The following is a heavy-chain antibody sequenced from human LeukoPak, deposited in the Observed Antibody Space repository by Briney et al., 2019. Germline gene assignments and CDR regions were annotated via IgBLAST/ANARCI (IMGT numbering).Heavy chain of an antibody. D-gene: IGHD5-18*01. J-gene: IGHJ4*02. Sequence: ASVKVSCKASGYTFTGYYMHWVRQAPGQGLEWMGWINPNSGGTNYAQKFQGRVTMTRDTSISTAYMELSRLRSDDTAVYYCARANTRGYSYGYGFDYWGQGTLVTGSS. CDR2: INPNSGGT. CDR1: GYTFTGYY. V-gene: IGHV1-2*02. CDR3: ARANTRGYSYGYGFDY.